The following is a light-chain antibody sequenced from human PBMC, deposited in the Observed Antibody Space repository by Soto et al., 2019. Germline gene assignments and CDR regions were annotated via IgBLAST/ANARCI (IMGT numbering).Light chain of an antibody. CDR1: QSVSSSY. V-gene: IGKV3-15*01. J-gene: IGKJ1*01. CDR2: SSS. Sequence: EVVLTQSPGTLSLSPGERATLSCRASQSVSSSYLAWYQQKPGQAPRLLIYSSSTRAAGIPARFGGSGSGTEFTFSISSLQSEDFAVYYCQQYNNWPRTFGQGTKVDI. CDR3: QQYNNWPRT.